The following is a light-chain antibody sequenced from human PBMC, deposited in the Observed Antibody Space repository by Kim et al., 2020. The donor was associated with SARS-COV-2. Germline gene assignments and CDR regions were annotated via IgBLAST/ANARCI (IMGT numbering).Light chain of an antibody. CDR2: DVI. CDR3: TSYTSSSTWM. V-gene: IGLV2-14*03. J-gene: IGLJ3*02. Sequence: QSALTQPASVSGSPGQSITISCTGTSSDIGGYSYVSWYQQHPGKAPKLMIYDVIKRPSGVSDRFSGSKSGNTASLTISGLQAEDEADYYCTSYTSSSTWMYGGGTQLTV. CDR1: SSDIGGYSY.